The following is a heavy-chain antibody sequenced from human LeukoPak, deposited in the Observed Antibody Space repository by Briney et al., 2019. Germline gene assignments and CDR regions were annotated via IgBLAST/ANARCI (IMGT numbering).Heavy chain of an antibody. D-gene: IGHD3-9*01. Sequence: GGSLRLSCAASGFIFSSCGMHWVRRAPGKGLEWVAVIWSDASNTYYVDSVKGRFTISRDNSKNTLFLQMNSLRAEDTSVYYCTRTYNIRYFDTWGQGTLVTVSS. J-gene: IGHJ4*02. V-gene: IGHV3-33*01. CDR3: TRTYNIRYFDT. CDR1: GFIFSSCG. CDR2: IWSDASNT.